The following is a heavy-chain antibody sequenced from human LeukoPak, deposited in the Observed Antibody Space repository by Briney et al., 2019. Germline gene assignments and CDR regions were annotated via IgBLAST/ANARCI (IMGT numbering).Heavy chain of an antibody. CDR1: GYTFTSYG. CDR2: ISTYNGNA. CDR3: ARDGHRRYYYDSSVYRFDY. D-gene: IGHD3-22*01. Sequence: ASVRVSCKASGYTFTSYGISWVRQAPGQGLEWMGWISTYNGNANYAQKFQGRVTMTTDTSTNTAYMELRNLRSDDTAVYYCARDGHRRYYYDSSVYRFDYWGPGTLVTASS. V-gene: IGHV1-18*01. J-gene: IGHJ4*02.